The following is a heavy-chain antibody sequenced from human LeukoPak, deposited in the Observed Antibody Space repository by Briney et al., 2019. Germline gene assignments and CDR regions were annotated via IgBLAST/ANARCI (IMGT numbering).Heavy chain of an antibody. Sequence: SETLSLTCAVSAYSISSGYYWGWIRQPPGKGLEWIGSIYHSGSTYYNPSLKSRVTISEDTTKNQSSLKLSSVAAADTAVYCIARLRSSWRLYSYYMDVWGKGTTVTVSS. J-gene: IGHJ6*03. V-gene: IGHV4-38-2*01. CDR2: IYHSGST. CDR3: ARLRSSWRLYSYYMDV. D-gene: IGHD6-13*01. CDR1: AYSISSGYY.